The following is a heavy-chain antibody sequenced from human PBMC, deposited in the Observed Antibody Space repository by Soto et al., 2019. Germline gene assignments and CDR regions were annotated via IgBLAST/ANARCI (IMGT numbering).Heavy chain of an antibody. J-gene: IGHJ5*02. V-gene: IGHV1-24*01. D-gene: IGHD3-22*01. CDR2: FDPEDGET. CDR3: ATGFNYYDSSGYYH. Sequence: GASVKVSCKVSGYTLTELSMHWVRQAPGKGLEWMGGFDPEDGETIYAQKFQGRVTMTEDTSTDTAYMELSSLRSEDTAVYYCATGFNYYDSSGYYHWGQGTLVTVSS. CDR1: GYTLTELS.